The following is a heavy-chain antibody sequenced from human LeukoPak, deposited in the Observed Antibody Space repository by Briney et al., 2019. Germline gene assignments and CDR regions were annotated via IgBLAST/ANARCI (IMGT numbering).Heavy chain of an antibody. Sequence: GESLKISCAASGFTFSSYWMHWVRPVPGKGLVWVSCINSEGSSTNYADSVKGRFTISRDNAKNTLFLQMNSLGAEDRAVYYCARDSRDCRGGSCYPDYWGQGTLVTVSS. CDR3: ARDSRDCRGGSCYPDY. J-gene: IGHJ4*02. V-gene: IGHV3-74*01. CDR2: INSEGSST. D-gene: IGHD2-15*01. CDR1: GFTFSSYW.